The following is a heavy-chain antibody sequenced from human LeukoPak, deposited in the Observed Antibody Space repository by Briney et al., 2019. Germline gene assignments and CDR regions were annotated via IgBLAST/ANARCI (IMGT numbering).Heavy chain of an antibody. CDR3: ARVYGSGYDFRGAFDI. CDR2: IHHSGST. J-gene: IGHJ3*02. Sequence: SETLSLTCTVSGYSISSAYYWGWIRQPPGKGLEWIGNIHHSGSTYYNPSLKSRVTISVDTSKNQFSLKLSSVTAADTAVYYCARVYGSGYDFRGAFDIWGQGTMVTVSS. V-gene: IGHV4-38-2*02. D-gene: IGHD5-12*01. CDR1: GYSISSAYY.